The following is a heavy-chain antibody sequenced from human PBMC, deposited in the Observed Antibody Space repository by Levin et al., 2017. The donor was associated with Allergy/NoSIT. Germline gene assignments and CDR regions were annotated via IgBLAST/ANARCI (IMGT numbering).Heavy chain of an antibody. CDR3: ARVHQTKIVGSLARLRMSWFDP. J-gene: IGHJ5*02. Sequence: SETLSLTCAVYGGSFSGYYWSWIRQPPGKGLEWIGEINHSGSTNYNPSLKSRVTISVDTSKNQFSLKLSSVTAADTAVYYCARVHQTKIVGSLARLRMSWFDPWGQGTLVTVSS. V-gene: IGHV4-34*01. CDR2: INHSGST. D-gene: IGHD5/OR15-5a*01. CDR1: GGSFSGYY.